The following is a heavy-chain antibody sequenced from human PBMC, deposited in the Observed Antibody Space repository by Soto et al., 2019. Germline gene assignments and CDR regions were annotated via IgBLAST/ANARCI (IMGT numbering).Heavy chain of an antibody. D-gene: IGHD2-15*01. CDR3: ARAPSGAYCSGGSCYFTSNWFDP. CDR1: GYTFTSYA. J-gene: IGHJ5*02. Sequence: ASVKVSCKASGYTFTSYAMPWVRQAPGQRLEWMGWINAGNGNTKYSQKFQGRVTITRDTSASTAYMELSSLRSEDTAVYYCARAPSGAYCSGGSCYFTSNWFDPWGQGTPVTVSS. V-gene: IGHV1-3*01. CDR2: INAGNGNT.